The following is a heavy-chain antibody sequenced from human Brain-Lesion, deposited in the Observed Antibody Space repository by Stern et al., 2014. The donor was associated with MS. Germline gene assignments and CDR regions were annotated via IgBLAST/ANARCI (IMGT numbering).Heavy chain of an antibody. V-gene: IGHV4-61*02. Sequence: QVQLQESGPGLVKPSQTLSLTCTVSGGSISSGSGYWSWIRQPVGKGLEWVGRIHPSGSAFYTPSLKSRVTTSTETSMNQFSTEITSATAADSAIYYCASGYRIFDYWGQGILVTVSS. CDR1: GGSISSGSGY. CDR2: IHPSGSA. CDR3: ASGYRIFDY. D-gene: IGHD5-18*01. J-gene: IGHJ4*02.